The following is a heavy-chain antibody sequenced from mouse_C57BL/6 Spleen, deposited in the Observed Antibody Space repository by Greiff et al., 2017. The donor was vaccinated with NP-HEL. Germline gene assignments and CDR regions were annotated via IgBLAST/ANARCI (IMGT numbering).Heavy chain of an antibody. CDR3: ARRGYYGSSLDY. J-gene: IGHJ2*01. Sequence: QVQLQQPGAELVKPGASVKLSCKASGYTFTSYWMQWVKQRPGQGLEWIGGIDPSDSYTNYNQKFKGKATLTVDTSSSTAYMQLSSLTSEDSAVYYCARRGYYGSSLDYWGQGTTLTVSS. CDR2: IDPSDSYT. D-gene: IGHD1-1*01. CDR1: GYTFTSYW. V-gene: IGHV1-50*01.